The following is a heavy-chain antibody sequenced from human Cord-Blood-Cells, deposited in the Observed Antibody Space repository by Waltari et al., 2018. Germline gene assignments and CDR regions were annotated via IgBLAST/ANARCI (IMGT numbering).Heavy chain of an antibody. J-gene: IGHJ6*02. CDR1: GGSFSGYS. CDR2: INHSGST. Sequence: QVQLQQWGAGLLKPSETLSLTCAFYGGSFSGYSWSWIRQPPGKGLEWIGEINHSGSTNYNPSLKSRVTISVDTSKNQFSLKLSSVDAADTAVYYCASLNYYYYYGMDVWGQGTTVTVSS. V-gene: IGHV4-34*01. CDR3: ASLNYYYYYGMDV.